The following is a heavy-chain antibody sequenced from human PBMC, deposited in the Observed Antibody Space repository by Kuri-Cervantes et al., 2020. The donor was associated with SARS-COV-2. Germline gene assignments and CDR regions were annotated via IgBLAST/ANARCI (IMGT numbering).Heavy chain of an antibody. CDR2: ISSSSSYI. J-gene: IGHJ6*02. CDR3: ARMGRWLQLGYYYGMDV. D-gene: IGHD5-24*01. V-gene: IGHV3-21*01. Sequence: ETLSLTCAASGFTFSSYSMNWVRQAPGKGLEWVSSISSSSSYIYYADSVKGRFTISRDNAKNSLYLQMNSLRAEDTAVYYCARMGRWLQLGYYYGMDVWGQGTTFTVSS. CDR1: GFTFSSYS.